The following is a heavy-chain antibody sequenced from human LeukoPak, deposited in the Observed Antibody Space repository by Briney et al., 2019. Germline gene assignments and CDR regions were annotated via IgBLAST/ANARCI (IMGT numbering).Heavy chain of an antibody. D-gene: IGHD6-13*01. CDR3: ARGTEGQQRNGFDY. CDR2: IYYSGST. Sequence: PSQTLSLTCTVSGGSISSGDYYWSWIRQPPGKGLEWIGYIYYSGSTYYNPSLKSRVTISVDTSKNQFSLKLSSVTAADTAVYYCARGTEGQQRNGFDYWGQGTLVTVSS. CDR1: GGSISSGDYY. V-gene: IGHV4-30-4*01. J-gene: IGHJ4*02.